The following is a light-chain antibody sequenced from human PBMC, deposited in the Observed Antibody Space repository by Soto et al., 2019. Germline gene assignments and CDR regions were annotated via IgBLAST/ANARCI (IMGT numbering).Light chain of an antibody. CDR2: EGT. J-gene: IGLJ1*01. CDR1: SIDVGSYNL. V-gene: IGLV2-23*01. CDR3: CSYAGSSSYV. Sequence: QSALTQPASVSGSPGQSITISCTGTSIDVGSYNLVSWFQHHPGKAPKLLMYEGTKRPSGVSNRFSGSKSGNTASLKISGLQAEDEADYYCCSYAGSSSYVFGTGTKVTVL.